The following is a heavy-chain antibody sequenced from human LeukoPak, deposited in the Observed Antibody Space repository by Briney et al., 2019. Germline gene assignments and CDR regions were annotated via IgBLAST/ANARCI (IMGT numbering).Heavy chain of an antibody. CDR1: GFTFSSYA. CDR2: ISGSGDAT. Sequence: PGGSLRLSCAASGFTFSSYAMNWVRQAPGKGLEWVSAISGSGDATYYADSVKGRFTMSRDNSKNTLSLQMNSLRAEDTAVYYCAKGAYYHGSGRYFDYWGQGTLVTVSS. V-gene: IGHV3-23*01. CDR3: AKGAYYHGSGRYFDY. D-gene: IGHD3-10*01. J-gene: IGHJ4*02.